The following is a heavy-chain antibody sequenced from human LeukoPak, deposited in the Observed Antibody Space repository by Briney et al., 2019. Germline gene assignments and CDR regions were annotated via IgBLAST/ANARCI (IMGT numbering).Heavy chain of an antibody. CDR1: GFTFSSYS. Sequence: GSLRLSCAASGFTFSSYSMNWVRQPPGKGLEWIGEINHGGSTNYNPSLKSRVTISVDTSKNQFSLKLSSVTAADTAVYYCAVDSGSYGGIDYWGQGTLVTVSS. J-gene: IGHJ4*02. CDR3: AVDSGSYGGIDY. D-gene: IGHD1-26*01. CDR2: INHGGST. V-gene: IGHV4-34*08.